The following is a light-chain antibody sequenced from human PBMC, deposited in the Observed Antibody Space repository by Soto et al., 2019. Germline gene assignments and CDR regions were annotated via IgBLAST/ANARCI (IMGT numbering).Light chain of an antibody. CDR2: GAS. Sequence: EIVMTQSPATLSVSPGERATLSCRASQSVSSNLAWYQQKPCQAPRLLIYGASTRATGIPARFSGSGSGTKFTLTISSLQSEDFAVYYCQQYNQWPLTFGGGTKVEIQ. CDR3: QQYNQWPLT. V-gene: IGKV3D-15*01. J-gene: IGKJ4*01. CDR1: QSVSSN.